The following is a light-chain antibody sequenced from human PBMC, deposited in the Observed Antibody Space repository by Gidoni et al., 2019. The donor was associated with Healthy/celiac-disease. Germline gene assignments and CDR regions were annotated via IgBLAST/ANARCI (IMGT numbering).Light chain of an antibody. Sequence: DIQMTQSPSSLSASIGDRVTITCRPSHGISNYLAWYQQQPGKVPKLLTYAASTLPSGVPSRFSGSGSATDFTLTISSLQPEDVVTYCCQKYNSAPLTFGGGTKVEIK. CDR1: HGISNY. CDR3: QKYNSAPLT. CDR2: AAS. V-gene: IGKV1-27*01. J-gene: IGKJ4*01.